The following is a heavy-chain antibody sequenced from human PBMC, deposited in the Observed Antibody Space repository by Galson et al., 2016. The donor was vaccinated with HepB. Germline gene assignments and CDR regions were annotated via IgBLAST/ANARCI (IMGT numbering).Heavy chain of an antibody. V-gene: IGHV5-51*01. CDR1: GYSFTTYY. CDR3: ARWNGDVDY. CDR2: IYPGGFDI. J-gene: IGHJ4*02. Sequence: QSGAEVKKPGESLKISCQGSGYSFTTYYTGWVRQTPGEGLEWVSLIYPGGFDIRYSSSFQGRVTISADTSITTIFLQWSSLRASDTAIYYCARWNGDVDYWGQGTPVTVSS. D-gene: IGHD4-17*01.